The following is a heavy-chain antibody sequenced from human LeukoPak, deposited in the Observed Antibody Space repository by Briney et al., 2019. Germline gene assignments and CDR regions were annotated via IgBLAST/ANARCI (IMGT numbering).Heavy chain of an antibody. CDR1: GLPFSSHA. CDR2: IGGRGGST. CDR3: AKGGAGVRYDFWSGHPNWFAP. V-gene: IGHV3-23*01. J-gene: IGHJ5*02. D-gene: IGHD3-3*01. Sequence: GSLDPPCAAPGLPFSSHAMSWVRQAPGKGLEWVSGIGGRGGSTYYADSVKGRFPISRDNSKTTLYLQMNSLGARHTPLYSCAKGGAGVRYDFWSGHPNWFAPWGEGTLVTVSS.